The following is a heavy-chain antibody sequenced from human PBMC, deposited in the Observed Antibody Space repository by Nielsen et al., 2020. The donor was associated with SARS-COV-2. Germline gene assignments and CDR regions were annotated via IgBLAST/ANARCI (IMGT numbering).Heavy chain of an antibody. CDR2: FDPEDGET. CDR1: GYTLTELS. V-gene: IGHV1-24*01. D-gene: IGHD5-18*01. CDR3: ATGYSYGYYWHY. J-gene: IGHJ4*02. Sequence: ASVKVSCKVSGYTLTELSMHWVRKAPGKGLEWMGGFDPEDGETVYAQKFQARVTMTEDTSTDTAHMELSSLRSEDTAVYYCATGYSYGYYWHYWGQGTLVTVSS.